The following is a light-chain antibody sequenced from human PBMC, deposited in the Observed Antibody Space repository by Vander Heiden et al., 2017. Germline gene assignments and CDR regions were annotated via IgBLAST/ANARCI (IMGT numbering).Light chain of an antibody. CDR1: QSVISY. J-gene: IGKJ4*01. CDR2: DAS. CDR3: QQRSNLPPLT. V-gene: IGKV3-11*01. Sequence: EIVLTQSQATLSLSPGERATLSCRASQSVISYLDWYQRKPGQAPRLLIYDASNRATGIPARFSGSGSGTDFTLTISSLEPEDFAVYYCQQRSNLPPLTFGGGTKVEIK.